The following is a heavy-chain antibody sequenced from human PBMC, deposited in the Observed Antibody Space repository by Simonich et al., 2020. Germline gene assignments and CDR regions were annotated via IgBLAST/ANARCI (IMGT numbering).Heavy chain of an antibody. D-gene: IGHD3-16*01. CDR1: GFTFSSYS. CDR2: MSSSSSYI. CDR3: AREQARGGAFDI. J-gene: IGHJ3*02. Sequence: EVQLVESGGGLVKPGGSLRLSCAASGFTFSSYSMNWVRQAPGKGREWFSYMSSSSSYINYADSGKGRFTISRDNAKNALYLQMNSLRAEDTAVYYCAREQARGGAFDIWGQGTMVTVSS. V-gene: IGHV3-21*05.